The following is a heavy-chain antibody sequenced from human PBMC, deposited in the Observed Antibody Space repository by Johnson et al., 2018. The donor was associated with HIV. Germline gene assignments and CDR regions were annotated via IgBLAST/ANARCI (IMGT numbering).Heavy chain of an antibody. CDR2: ISGSTGRT. J-gene: IGHJ3*02. CDR3: AKDQHGPLVPTVMRDDAFDI. CDR1: GFTFSSYG. Sequence: QVQLVESGGGVVQPGMSLRVSCIASGFTFSSYGMHWVRQAPGKGLEWVSLISGSTGRTNYADSVKGRFTISRDNSKNTLYLQMNSLRAGDTAVYYCAKDQHGPLVPTVMRDDAFDIWGQGTMVTVSS. D-gene: IGHD5-12*01. V-gene: IGHV3-NL1*01.